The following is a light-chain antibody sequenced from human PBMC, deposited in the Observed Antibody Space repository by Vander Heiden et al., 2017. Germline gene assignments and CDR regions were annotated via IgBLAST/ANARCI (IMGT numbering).Light chain of an antibody. J-gene: IGKJ2*01. CDR3: QQYNNWGPVST. CDR2: GAS. Sequence: ATLSVSPGERATLSCRASQGVSSNLAWYQQKPGQAPRLLIYGASTRATRIPARFSGSGAGTEFTLTISSLQSEDSAVYYCQQYNNWGPVSTFGQGTKVQIK. V-gene: IGKV3-15*01. CDR1: QGVSSN.